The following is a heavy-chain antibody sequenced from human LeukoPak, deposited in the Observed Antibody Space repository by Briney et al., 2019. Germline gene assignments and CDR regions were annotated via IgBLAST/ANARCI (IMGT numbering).Heavy chain of an antibody. V-gene: IGHV3-15*01. J-gene: IGHJ4*02. CDR3: ARDLIVGTTIRYYFDY. D-gene: IGHD1-26*01. Sequence: GGSLRLSCAASGFTFSNAWMSWVRQAPGKGLEWVGRIKGKTDGGTTDYAAPVKGRFTISRDDSKNTLYLQMNSLRAEDTAVYYCARDLIVGTTIRYYFDYWGQGTLVTVSS. CDR1: GFTFSNAW. CDR2: IKGKTDGGTT.